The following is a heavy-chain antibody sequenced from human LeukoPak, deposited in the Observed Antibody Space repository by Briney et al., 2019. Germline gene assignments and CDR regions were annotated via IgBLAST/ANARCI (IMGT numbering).Heavy chain of an antibody. CDR3: ARDTPYCSSTSCPGWFDP. CDR2: ISAYNGNT. Sequence: ASVKVSCKASGYTFTSYGISWVRQAPGQGLEWMGWISAYNGNTNYAQKLQGRVTMTTDTPTSTAYMELRSLRSDDTAVYYCARDTPYCSSTSCPGWFDPWGQGTLVTVSS. V-gene: IGHV1-18*01. D-gene: IGHD2-2*01. J-gene: IGHJ5*02. CDR1: GYTFTSYG.